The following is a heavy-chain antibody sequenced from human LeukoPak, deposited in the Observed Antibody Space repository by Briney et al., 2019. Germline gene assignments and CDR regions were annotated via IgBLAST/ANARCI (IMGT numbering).Heavy chain of an antibody. J-gene: IGHJ4*02. Sequence: PSETLSLTCTVSGGAISNPGYYWSWIRQPPGKGLEWIGEINHSGSTNYNPSLKSRVTISVDTSKNQFSLKLSSVTAADTAVYYCARGQAARPVDPYYFDYWGQGTLVTVSS. D-gene: IGHD6-6*01. CDR3: ARGQAARPVDPYYFDY. CDR1: GGAISNPGYY. CDR2: INHSGST. V-gene: IGHV4-39*07.